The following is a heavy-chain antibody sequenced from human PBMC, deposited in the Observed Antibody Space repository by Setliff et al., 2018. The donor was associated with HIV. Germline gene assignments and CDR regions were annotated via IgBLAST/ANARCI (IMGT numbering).Heavy chain of an antibody. D-gene: IGHD2-2*02. V-gene: IGHV1-69*08. Sequence: ASVKVSCKASGGTFSSYTISWVRQAPGQGLEWMGGIIPILATTNYAQNFQGRLTISADKSTRTAYLELSSLRSDDSAVYFCAKEQEIGSYLDPWGQGTLVTVSS. CDR2: IIPILATT. CDR1: GGTFSSYT. J-gene: IGHJ5*02. CDR3: AKEQEIGSYLDP.